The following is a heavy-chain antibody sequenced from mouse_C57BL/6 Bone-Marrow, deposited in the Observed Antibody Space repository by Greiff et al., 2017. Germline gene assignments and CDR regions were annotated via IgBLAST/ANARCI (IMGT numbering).Heavy chain of an antibody. D-gene: IGHD1-1*01. CDR3: TRGGIYYYGSSFDY. Sequence: EVKLQESGEGLVKPGGSLKLSCAASGFTFSSYAMSWVRQTPEKRLEWVAYISSGGDYIYYADTVKGRFTISRDNARNTLYLQMSSLKSEDTAMYYCTRGGIYYYGSSFDYWGQGTTLTVSS. CDR1: GFTFSSYA. CDR2: ISSGGDYI. J-gene: IGHJ2*01. V-gene: IGHV5-9-1*02.